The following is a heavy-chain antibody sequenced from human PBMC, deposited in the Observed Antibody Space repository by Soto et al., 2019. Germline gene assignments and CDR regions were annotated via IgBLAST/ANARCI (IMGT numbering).Heavy chain of an antibody. J-gene: IGHJ4*02. Sequence: QVKLVQSGTEVKQPGASMKVSCKASGYSFATSGISRVRQAPGQGLEWMGWISAYNGNTNYDQKLQDRVTMTTDTSTSTAYLELRTLRSDDTAVYYCARAGQYYDSSGYANWGQGTLVTVSS. D-gene: IGHD3-22*01. CDR2: ISAYNGNT. V-gene: IGHV1-18*01. CDR3: ARAGQYYDSSGYAN. CDR1: GYSFATSG.